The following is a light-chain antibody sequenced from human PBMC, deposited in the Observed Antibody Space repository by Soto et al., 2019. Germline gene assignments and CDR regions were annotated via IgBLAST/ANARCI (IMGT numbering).Light chain of an antibody. CDR3: SSYAGTNRV. J-gene: IGLJ1*01. Sequence: QSALTQPPSASGSPGQSVTISCTGTSSDVGANNYVSWYQQHPGKAPKLMIYEVTKRPSGVPDRFSGSKSGNTASLTVSGLQAEDEADYYCSSYAGTNRVFGSGTKVTV. V-gene: IGLV2-8*01. CDR2: EVT. CDR1: SSDVGANNY.